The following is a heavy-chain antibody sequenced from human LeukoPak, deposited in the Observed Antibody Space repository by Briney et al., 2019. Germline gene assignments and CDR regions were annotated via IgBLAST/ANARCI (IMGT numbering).Heavy chain of an antibody. Sequence: GASVKVSCKASGYPFTYYYIHWVRQAPGQGLEWMGWINPYTGGANYAQKFQGRVNMTRDTSISTAYMELSRLRSDDTAVYYCATDSSGYYLPLFDHWGQGTPVTVSS. CDR2: INPYTGGA. CDR1: GYPFTYYY. D-gene: IGHD3-22*01. J-gene: IGHJ4*02. CDR3: ATDSSGYYLPLFDH. V-gene: IGHV1-2*02.